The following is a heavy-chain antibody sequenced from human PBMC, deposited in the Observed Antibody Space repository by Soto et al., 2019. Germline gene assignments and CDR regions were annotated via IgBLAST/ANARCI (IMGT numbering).Heavy chain of an antibody. V-gene: IGHV1-69*01. CDR2: VIPMFGIP. J-gene: IGHJ6*02. CDR3: ARAYDVRSGNYNGMDV. Sequence: QVQLVQSGAEVKKPGSSVRVSCKASGGSFRSYAFSWVRQAPGQGLEWMGGVIPMFGIPKNAQKFQTRVTIGADEFTRTLYMDLRCLRSEDTAIYYCARAYDVRSGNYNGMDVWGQGTTVTVSS. CDR1: GGSFRSYA. D-gene: IGHD3-3*01.